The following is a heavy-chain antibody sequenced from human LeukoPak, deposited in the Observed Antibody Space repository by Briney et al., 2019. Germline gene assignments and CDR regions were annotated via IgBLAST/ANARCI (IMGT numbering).Heavy chain of an antibody. CDR2: VYHTGAS. V-gene: IGHV4-34*11. D-gene: IGHD2-8*01. Sequence: SSETLSLTCAVYGGSFSGYYWTWIRQPPGKGLEWIGYVYHTGASGYHPSLKSRVAMSLDTSKNQVSLNLRSVTAADTAVYFCTRVVNGGHFDYWGQGTLVTVSS. CDR1: GGSFSGYY. J-gene: IGHJ4*02. CDR3: TRVVNGGHFDY.